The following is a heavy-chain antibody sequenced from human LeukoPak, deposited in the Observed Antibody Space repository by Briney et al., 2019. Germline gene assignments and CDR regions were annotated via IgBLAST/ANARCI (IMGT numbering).Heavy chain of an antibody. Sequence: GGSLRLSCAASGFTFSSYWMSWVRQAPGKGLEWVANIKQDGREKYYVDSVKGRFTISRDNAKNSLYLQMNSLRAEDTAVYYCAELGITMIGGVWGKGTTVTISS. CDR3: AELGITMIGGV. CDR1: GFTFSSYW. CDR2: IKQDGREK. V-gene: IGHV3-7*01. J-gene: IGHJ6*04. D-gene: IGHD3-10*02.